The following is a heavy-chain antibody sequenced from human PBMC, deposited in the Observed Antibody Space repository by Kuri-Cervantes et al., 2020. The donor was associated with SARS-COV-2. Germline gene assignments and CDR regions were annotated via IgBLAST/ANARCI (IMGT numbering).Heavy chain of an antibody. CDR1: GGSFSGYY. D-gene: IGHD3-22*01. CDR3: ARVIVGAFDY. V-gene: IGHV4-59*01. J-gene: IGHJ4*02. CDR2: IYYSGST. Sequence: SQTLSLTCAVYGGSFSGYYWSWIRQPPGKGLEWIGYIYYSGSTNYNPSLKSRVTISVDTSKNQFSLKLSSVTAADTAVYYCARVIVGAFDYWGQGTLVTVSS.